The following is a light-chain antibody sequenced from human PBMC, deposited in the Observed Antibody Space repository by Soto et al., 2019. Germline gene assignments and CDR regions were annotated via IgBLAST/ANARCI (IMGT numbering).Light chain of an antibody. CDR3: CSYAGSSTPVV. J-gene: IGLJ2*01. CDR1: SSDVGSYNL. Sequence: QSVLTQPASVSGSPGQSITISCTGTSSDVGSYNLVSWYQQHPGKAPKLMIYEVSKRPSGVSNRFSGSKFGNTASLTISGLQAEDEADYYCCSYAGSSTPVVFGGGTKLTVL. CDR2: EVS. V-gene: IGLV2-23*02.